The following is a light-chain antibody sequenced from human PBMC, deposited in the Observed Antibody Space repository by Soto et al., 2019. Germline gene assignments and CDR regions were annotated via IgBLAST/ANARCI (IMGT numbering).Light chain of an antibody. CDR1: SSDIESDNL. V-gene: IGLV2-23*02. CDR2: EVS. CDR3: CSYAGSITYV. Sequence: QSVLTQPGSVSGSPGQSITISCTGTSSDIESDNLVSWYQQHPGKAPKFIIYEVSQRPAGVSYRFSGSKSGNTAYLTISGLQAEDEADYYCCSYAGSITYVFGTGIKITVL. J-gene: IGLJ1*01.